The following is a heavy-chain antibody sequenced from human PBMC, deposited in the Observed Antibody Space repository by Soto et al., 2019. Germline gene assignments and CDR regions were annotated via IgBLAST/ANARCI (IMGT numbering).Heavy chain of an antibody. CDR3: AKVGTYDFWSGYDSAFDI. V-gene: IGHV3-23*01. J-gene: IGHJ3*02. CDR1: GFTFSNYA. CDR2: ISGSGGGT. Sequence: EVLLLESGGGLVQPGGSLRLSCAASGFTFSNYAMSWVRQAPGKGLEWVSGISGSGGGTDYGDSVKGRFTISRDNSKNTLYLQMNSLRAEDTAVYYCAKVGTYDFWSGYDSAFDIWGQGTMVTVSS. D-gene: IGHD3-3*01.